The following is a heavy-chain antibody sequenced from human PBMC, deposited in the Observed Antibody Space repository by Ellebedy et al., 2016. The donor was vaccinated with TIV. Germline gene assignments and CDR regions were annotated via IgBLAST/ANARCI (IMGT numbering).Heavy chain of an antibody. V-gene: IGHV3-15*07. D-gene: IGHD3-9*01. CDR2: IKSKTDGGTT. CDR3: TLTQYYFDY. J-gene: IGHJ4*02. Sequence: GESLKISCAASGFTFSAFSMNWVRQAPGKGLEWVGRIKSKTDGGTTDYAAPVKGRFTISRDDSKNTLYLQMNSLKTEDTAVYYCTLTQYYFDYWGQGTLVTVSS. CDR1: GFTFSAFS.